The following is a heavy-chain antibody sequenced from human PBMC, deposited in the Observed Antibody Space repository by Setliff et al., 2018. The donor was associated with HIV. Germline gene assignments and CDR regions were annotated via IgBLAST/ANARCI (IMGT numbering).Heavy chain of an antibody. Sequence: PSETLSLTCAVSGDSMSGYYWSWIRQSPGKKLEWIGYIHTSGSTNYNPSLKSRVTISLDTSNDRFSLRLSSVTAADTAVYYCARAPTGELDFWGQGTLVTVSS. V-gene: IGHV4-4*08. CDR2: IHTSGST. D-gene: IGHD7-27*01. CDR1: GDSMSGYY. CDR3: ARAPTGELDF. J-gene: IGHJ4*02.